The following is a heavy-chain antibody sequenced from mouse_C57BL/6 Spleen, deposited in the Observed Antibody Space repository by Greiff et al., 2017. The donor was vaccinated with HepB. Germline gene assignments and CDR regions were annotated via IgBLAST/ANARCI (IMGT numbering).Heavy chain of an antibody. Sequence: QVQLQQSGPELVKPGASVKISCKASGYAFSSSWMNWVKQRPGKGLEWIGRIYPGDGDTNYNGKFKGKATLTADKSSNTAYMQLDSLTSEDSAVYFCARSPFDYWGQGTTLTVSS. J-gene: IGHJ2*01. CDR1: GYAFSSSW. V-gene: IGHV1-82*01. CDR2: IYPGDGDT. CDR3: ARSPFDY.